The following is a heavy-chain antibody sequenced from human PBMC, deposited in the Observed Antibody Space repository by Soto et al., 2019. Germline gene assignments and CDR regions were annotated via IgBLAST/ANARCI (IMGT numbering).Heavy chain of an antibody. J-gene: IGHJ4*02. Sequence: EVPLLESGGGLVQPGGSLRLSCAASGFTFSSYAMSWVRQAPGKGLEWVSAISGSGGSTYYADSVKGRFTISRDKSKNTLDLQMNSLRAEDTAVYYCAKDLYYDFWSGRVTYYFDYWGQGTLVTVSS. CDR3: AKDLYYDFWSGRVTYYFDY. D-gene: IGHD3-3*01. CDR2: ISGSGGST. CDR1: GFTFSSYA. V-gene: IGHV3-23*01.